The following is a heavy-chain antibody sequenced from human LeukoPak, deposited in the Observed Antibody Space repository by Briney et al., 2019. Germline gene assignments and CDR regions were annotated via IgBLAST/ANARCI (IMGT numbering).Heavy chain of an antibody. CDR2: INPSGGSA. CDR1: GYTFTSYY. V-gene: IGHV1-46*01. Sequence: ASVKVSCKASGYTFTSYYMHWVRQAPGQGLEWMGIINPSGGSANYAQKFQGRVTMTRDTSTSTVYMELSSLRSEDTAMYYCARDADYYGSGTYYMDVWGKGTTVTVSS. J-gene: IGHJ6*03. CDR3: ARDADYYGSGTYYMDV. D-gene: IGHD3-10*01.